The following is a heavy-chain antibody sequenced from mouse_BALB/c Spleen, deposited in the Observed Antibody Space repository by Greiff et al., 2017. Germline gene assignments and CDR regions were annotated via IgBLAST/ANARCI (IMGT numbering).Heavy chain of an antibody. Sequence: VKLMESGPGLVAPSQSLSITCTVSGFSLTGYGVNWVRQPPGKGLEWLGMIWGDGSTDYNSALKSRLSISKDNSKSQVFLKMNSLQTDDTARYYCAREAYYRYDGLAYWGQGTLVTVSA. CDR3: AREAYYRYDGLAY. J-gene: IGHJ3*01. CDR2: IWGDGST. CDR1: GFSLTGYG. V-gene: IGHV2-6-7*01. D-gene: IGHD2-14*01.